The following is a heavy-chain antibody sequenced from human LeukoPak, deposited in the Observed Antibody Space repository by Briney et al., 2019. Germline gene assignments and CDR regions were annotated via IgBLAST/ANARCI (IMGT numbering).Heavy chain of an antibody. Sequence: ASVKVSCKASGYTFTGYYMHWVRQAPGQGLEWMGWINPNSGGTNYAQKFQGRVTMTRDTSISTAYMEPSRLRSDDTAVYYCATCVVVPAAISDAFDIWGQGTMVTVSS. CDR2: INPNSGGT. CDR3: ATCVVVPAAISDAFDI. D-gene: IGHD2-2*01. CDR1: GYTFTGYY. V-gene: IGHV1-2*02. J-gene: IGHJ3*02.